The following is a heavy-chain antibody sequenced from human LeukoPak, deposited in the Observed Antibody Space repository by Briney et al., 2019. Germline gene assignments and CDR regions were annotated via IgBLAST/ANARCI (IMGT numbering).Heavy chain of an antibody. Sequence: GGSLRLSCAASGFTFSSYAMSWVRQAPGKGLEWVSAISGSGGSTYYADSVKGRFTISRDNSKNTLYLQMNSLRAEDTAVYYCAKPYEGDSYGSLSFDYWGQGTLVTVSS. CDR3: AKPYEGDSYGSLSFDY. V-gene: IGHV3-23*01. CDR2: ISGSGGST. CDR1: GFTFSSYA. J-gene: IGHJ4*02. D-gene: IGHD5-18*01.